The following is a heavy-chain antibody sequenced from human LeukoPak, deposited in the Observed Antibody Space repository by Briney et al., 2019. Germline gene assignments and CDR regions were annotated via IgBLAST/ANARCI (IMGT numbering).Heavy chain of an antibody. CDR1: GYTFTGYY. CDR2: INPNSGGT. Sequence: ASVKVSCKASGYTFTGYYMHWVRQAPGQGLEWMGWINPNSGGTNYAQQFQGRLTMTRDTSISTAYMELSRLRSDDTAVYYCARGVGGNARWRNFDWSKKIPMRVYFDYWGQGTLVTVSS. J-gene: IGHJ4*02. D-gene: IGHD3-9*01. CDR3: ARGVGGNARWRNFDWSKKIPMRVYFDY. V-gene: IGHV1-2*02.